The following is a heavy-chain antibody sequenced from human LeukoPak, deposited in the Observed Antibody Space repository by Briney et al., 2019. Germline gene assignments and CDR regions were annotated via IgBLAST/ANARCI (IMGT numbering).Heavy chain of an antibody. Sequence: GGSLRLSCAASGFTFSSYAMSWVRQAPGKVLEWVSVIYSGGTTYYADSVKGRFTISRDNSKNTLYLQMNSLRADDTAVYYCARANWNDDAFDIWGQGTMVTVS. CDR1: GFTFSSYA. V-gene: IGHV3-66*01. CDR3: ARANWNDDAFDI. D-gene: IGHD1-20*01. J-gene: IGHJ3*02. CDR2: IYSGGTT.